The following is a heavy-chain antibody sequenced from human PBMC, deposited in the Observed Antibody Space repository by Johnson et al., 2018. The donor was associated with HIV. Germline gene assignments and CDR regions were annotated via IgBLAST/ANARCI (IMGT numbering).Heavy chain of an antibody. V-gene: IGHV3-30-3*01. CDR3: AREAEWEPASPNDAFYI. D-gene: IGHD1-26*01. Sequence: QLVESGGGVVQPGRSLRLSCAASGFTFSSYAMHWVRQAPGKGLEWVAVISYDGSNKYYEDSVKGRFTISRDNSKNTLYLQMNSLRAEDTAVYYCAREAEWEPASPNDAFYIWGQGTMVTVSS. CDR2: ISYDGSNK. J-gene: IGHJ3*02. CDR1: GFTFSSYA.